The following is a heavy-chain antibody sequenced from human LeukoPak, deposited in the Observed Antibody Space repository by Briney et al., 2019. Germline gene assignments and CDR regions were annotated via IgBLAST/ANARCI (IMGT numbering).Heavy chain of an antibody. J-gene: IGHJ4*02. Sequence: PGGSLRLSCRTSGFAFNNYAMNWVRQPPGKGLEWVSGISGFNTYYADSVNGRFTISRDNSKNVLYLQMNRLRVEDTAVYYCVKDVCTSPRCLLYSDSRGQGALVTVSS. CDR2: ISGFNT. CDR3: VKDVCTSPRCLLYSDS. CDR1: GFAFNNYA. D-gene: IGHD2-2*01. V-gene: IGHV3-23*01.